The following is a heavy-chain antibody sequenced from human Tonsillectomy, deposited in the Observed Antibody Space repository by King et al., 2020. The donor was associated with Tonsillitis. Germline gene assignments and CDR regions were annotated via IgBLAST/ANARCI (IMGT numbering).Heavy chain of an antibody. CDR1: GFSFSSYW. J-gene: IGHJ6*03. V-gene: IGHV3-7*03. Sequence: VQLVESGGGLVQPGGSLRLSCAASGFSFSSYWMTWVRQAPGKGLEWVANIKQDESEKYYVDSVRGRFTISRDNAKNSLYLQMNSLRAEDTAVYYCARDRGDYFYHYMDVWGKGTTVTVSS. D-gene: IGHD2/OR15-2a*01. CDR2: IKQDESEK. CDR3: ARDRGDYFYHYMDV.